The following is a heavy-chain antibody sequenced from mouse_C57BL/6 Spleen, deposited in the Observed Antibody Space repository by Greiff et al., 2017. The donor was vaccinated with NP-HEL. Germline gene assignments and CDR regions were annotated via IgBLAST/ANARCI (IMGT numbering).Heavy chain of an antibody. J-gene: IGHJ2*01. Sequence: EVQLQQSGPELVKPGASVKISCKASGYSFTGYYMNWVKQSPEKSLEWIGEINPSTGGTTYNQKFKAKATLTVDKSSSTAYMQLKSLTSEDSAVYYCARWGYGSSYVYFDYWGQGTTLTVSS. CDR2: INPSTGGT. D-gene: IGHD1-1*01. V-gene: IGHV1-42*01. CDR1: GYSFTGYY. CDR3: ARWGYGSSYVYFDY.